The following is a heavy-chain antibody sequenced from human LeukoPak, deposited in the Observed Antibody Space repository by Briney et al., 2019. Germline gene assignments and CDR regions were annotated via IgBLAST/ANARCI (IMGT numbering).Heavy chain of an antibody. Sequence: GASVKVSCKASGYTFTGYYMHWVRQAPGQGLEWMGRINPNSGGTNYAQKFQGRVTMTRDTSISTAYMELSRLRSDDTAVYYCASSGSMCSSTSCYTYYYYYYGMDVWGQGTTVTVSS. CDR2: INPNSGGT. CDR1: GYTFTGYY. V-gene: IGHV1-2*06. D-gene: IGHD2-2*01. CDR3: ASSGSMCSSTSCYTYYYYYYGMDV. J-gene: IGHJ6*02.